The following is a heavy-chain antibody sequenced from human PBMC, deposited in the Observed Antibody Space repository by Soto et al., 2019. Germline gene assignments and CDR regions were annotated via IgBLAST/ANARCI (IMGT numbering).Heavy chain of an antibody. CDR3: AKEKGGSFSYNFDY. Sequence: QPGGSLRLSCAASGFPFSSHGMHWVRQAPGKGLEWVALIWYDGTKKYYAESVKGRFIISRDNSKNTLYLQMNSLRAEDTAVYYCAKEKGGSFSYNFDYWGQGTLVTVSS. D-gene: IGHD1-26*01. CDR1: GFPFSSHG. J-gene: IGHJ4*02. V-gene: IGHV3-33*03. CDR2: IWYDGTKK.